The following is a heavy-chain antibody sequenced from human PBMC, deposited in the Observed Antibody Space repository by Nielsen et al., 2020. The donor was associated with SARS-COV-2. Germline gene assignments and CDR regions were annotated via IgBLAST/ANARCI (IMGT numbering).Heavy chain of an antibody. Sequence: VRQMPGKGLEWMGRIAPGDSYISYSPSFQGHVTISADKSTTTANLQWSGLKASDTAMYYCARHSYQYYYDSSGYHYFDSWGQGTQVTVSS. CDR3: ARHSYQYYYDSSGYHYFDS. V-gene: IGHV5-10-1*01. D-gene: IGHD3-22*01. J-gene: IGHJ4*02. CDR2: IAPGDSYI.